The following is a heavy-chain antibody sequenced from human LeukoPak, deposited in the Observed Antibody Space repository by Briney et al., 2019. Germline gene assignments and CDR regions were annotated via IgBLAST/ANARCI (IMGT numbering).Heavy chain of an antibody. CDR3: ARRYFDS. V-gene: IGHV3-7*03. J-gene: IGHJ4*02. Sequence: PGGSLRLSCAAFGFTFSDYWMHWVRQAPGKGLEWVANIKQDGSEKYYVDSVKGRFTISSDNAKNALYLQMNSLRAEDTAVYYCARRYFDSWGQGTLVTVSS. CDR2: IKQDGSEK. CDR1: GFTFSDYW.